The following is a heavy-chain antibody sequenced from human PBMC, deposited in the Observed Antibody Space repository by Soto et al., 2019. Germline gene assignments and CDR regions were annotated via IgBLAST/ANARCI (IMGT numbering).Heavy chain of an antibody. Sequence: QVQLVQSGAEVKKPGSSVKVSCKASGGTFSSYTISWVRQAPGQGLEWMGRIIPILGIANYAQKFQGRVTITPDKTTSTAYMELSSLRSEDTAVYYCPRVGAEHDYGDYWGQGTLVTVSS. J-gene: IGHJ4*02. D-gene: IGHD3-10*01. V-gene: IGHV1-69*02. CDR2: IIPILGIA. CDR1: GGTFSSYT. CDR3: PRVGAEHDYGDY.